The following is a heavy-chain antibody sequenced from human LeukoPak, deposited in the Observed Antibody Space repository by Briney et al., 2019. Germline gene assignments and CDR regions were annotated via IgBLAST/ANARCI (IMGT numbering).Heavy chain of an antibody. D-gene: IGHD2/OR15-2a*01. CDR1: GFTFSSYG. J-gene: IGHJ6*03. V-gene: IGHV3-30*18. CDR3: AKDGARRFGTTFYYYYMDV. CDR2: ISYDGSNK. Sequence: PGRSLRLSCAASGFTFSSYGMHWVRQAPGKGLEWVAVISYDGSNKYYADSVKGRFTISRDNSKNTLYLQMNSLRAEDTAVYYCAKDGARRFGTTFYYYYMDVWVKGTTVTISS.